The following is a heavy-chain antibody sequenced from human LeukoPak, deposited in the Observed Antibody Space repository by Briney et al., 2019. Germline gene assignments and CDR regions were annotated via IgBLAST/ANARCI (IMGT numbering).Heavy chain of an antibody. CDR3: AKSGYYAAMVTPFNS. Sequence: GGSLRLSCAASGFTLSSYAMSWVRQAPGKGLEWVSAISGSGGSTYYADSVKGRFTISRDNSKNTLYLQMNSLRAEDTAVYYCAKSGYYAAMVTPFNSWGQGTLVTVSS. CDR2: ISGSGGST. D-gene: IGHD5-18*01. CDR1: GFTLSSYA. J-gene: IGHJ4*02. V-gene: IGHV3-23*01.